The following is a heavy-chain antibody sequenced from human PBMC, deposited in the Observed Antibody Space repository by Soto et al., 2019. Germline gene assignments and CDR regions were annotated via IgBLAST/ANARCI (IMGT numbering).Heavy chain of an antibody. CDR3: ARSRARDAFDI. Sequence: SETLSLPCTVSGGSISSSSYYWGWVRQPPGKGLEWIGSIYYSGSTYYNPSLKSRVTISVDTSKNQFSLKLSSVTAADTAVYYCARSRARDAFDIWGQGTMVTVSS. V-gene: IGHV4-39*07. CDR1: GGSISSSSYY. CDR2: IYYSGST. J-gene: IGHJ3*02.